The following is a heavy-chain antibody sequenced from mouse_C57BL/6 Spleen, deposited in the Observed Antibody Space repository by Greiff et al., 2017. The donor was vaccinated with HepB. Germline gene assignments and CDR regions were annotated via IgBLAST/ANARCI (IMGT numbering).Heavy chain of an antibody. CDR1: GYTFTSYW. CDR2: IHPNSGST. CDR3: ARPSYYDYGYAMDY. V-gene: IGHV1-64*01. Sequence: QVQLQQPGAELVKPGASVKLSCKASGYTFTSYWMHWVKQRPGQGLEWIGMIHPNSGSTNYNEKFKSKATLTVDKSSSTAYMQLSSLTSEDSAVYYCARPSYYDYGYAMDYWGQGTSVTVSS. D-gene: IGHD2-4*01. J-gene: IGHJ4*01.